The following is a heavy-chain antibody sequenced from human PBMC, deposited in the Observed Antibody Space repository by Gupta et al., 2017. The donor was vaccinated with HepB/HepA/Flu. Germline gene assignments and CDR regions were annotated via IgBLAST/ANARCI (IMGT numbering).Heavy chain of an antibody. V-gene: IGHV4-39*02. CDR2: IYSAGTT. CDR3: ARAPPNIAPNWFDS. Sequence: QLQESGPGLVKPSGTLSLTCSVSGDSINDGSYFWAWIRQSPGKGLEYIGSIYSAGTTYYNPSLHSRVTISLDTSKNDFSLKLTSVTTADTAVYYCARAPPNIAPNWFDSWGPGTLVTVSS. D-gene: IGHD6-13*01. CDR1: GDSINDGSYF. J-gene: IGHJ5*01.